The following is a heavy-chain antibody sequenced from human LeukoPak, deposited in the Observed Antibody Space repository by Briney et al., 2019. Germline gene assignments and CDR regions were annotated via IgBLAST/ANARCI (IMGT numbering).Heavy chain of an antibody. J-gene: IGHJ4*02. D-gene: IGHD5-12*01. CDR2: INPEKRDT. V-gene: IGHV1-2*02. CDR1: GYTFTGYA. CDR3: AKKVRGPSHPLDF. Sequence: VKVSCKASGYTFTGYAIHWVRQAPGQGLEWMGWINPEKRDTGYAHKFQGRATMTSDTSISTAYMELSSLRSDDTAVYYCAKKVRGPSHPLDFWGQGTLVTVSS.